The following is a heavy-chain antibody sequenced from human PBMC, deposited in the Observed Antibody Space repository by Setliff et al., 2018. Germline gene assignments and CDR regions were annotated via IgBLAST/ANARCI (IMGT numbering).Heavy chain of an antibody. Sequence: SETLSLTCSVSGGSISSGSYYWGWIRQSPGKSLEWIGSMYYSGSTYYNPSLKGRVTLSVDTTKNQFSLKLTSMTAADTAVYFCARHLLVQGTYHFDYWGQGSPVTVSS. J-gene: IGHJ4*02. D-gene: IGHD3-10*01. CDR2: MYYSGST. V-gene: IGHV4-39*01. CDR3: ARHLLVQGTYHFDY. CDR1: GGSISSGSYY.